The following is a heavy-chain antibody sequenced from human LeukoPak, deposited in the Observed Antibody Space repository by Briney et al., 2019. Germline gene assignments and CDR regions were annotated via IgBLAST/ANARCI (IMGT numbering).Heavy chain of an antibody. J-gene: IGHJ4*02. CDR3: ARENLFWSGSDY. Sequence: GRSLRLSCAASGFTFSSYWMHWVRQAPGKGLVWVSRINSDGSSTSYADSVKGRFTISRDNAKNTLYLQMNSLRAEDTAVYYCARENLFWSGSDYWGQGTLVTVSS. CDR1: GFTFSSYW. CDR2: INSDGSST. D-gene: IGHD3-3*01. V-gene: IGHV3-74*01.